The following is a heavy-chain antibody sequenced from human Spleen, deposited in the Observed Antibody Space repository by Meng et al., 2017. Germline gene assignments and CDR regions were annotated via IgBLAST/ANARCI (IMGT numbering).Heavy chain of an antibody. Sequence: QLQQVGAGLLKPSETLSLTCVVSGGSFSDYYWSWIRQPPGKGLEWIGEINHSGSTNYNPSLESRATISVDTSQNNLSLKLSSVTAADSAVYYCARGPTTMAHDFDYWGQGTLVTVSS. CDR3: ARGPTTMAHDFDY. D-gene: IGHD4-11*01. CDR1: GGSFSDYY. J-gene: IGHJ4*02. V-gene: IGHV4-34*01. CDR2: INHSGST.